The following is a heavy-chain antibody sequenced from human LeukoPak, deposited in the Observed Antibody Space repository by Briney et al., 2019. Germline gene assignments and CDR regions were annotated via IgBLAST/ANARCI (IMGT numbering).Heavy chain of an antibody. V-gene: IGHV4-59*08. CDR1: GGSFSGYY. Sequence: SETLSLTCAVYGGSFSGYYWSWIRQPPGKGLEWIGYIYYSGSTNYNPSLKSRVTISVDTSKNQFSLKLSSVTAADTAVYYCARLRVPTVWGQGTTVTVSS. J-gene: IGHJ6*02. CDR2: IYYSGST. CDR3: ARLRVPTV.